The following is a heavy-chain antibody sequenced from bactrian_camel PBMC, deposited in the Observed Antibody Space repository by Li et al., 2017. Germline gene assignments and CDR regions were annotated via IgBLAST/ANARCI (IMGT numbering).Heavy chain of an antibody. CDR1: GYTFNSFD. V-gene: IGHV3S40*01. Sequence: VQLVESGGGLVQPGGSLRLSCAASGYTFNSFDMSWVRQAPGKGLEWISAIGADGGRKFYADSVKGRFTISRDNAKNTLYLQMNSLKPEDTAVYYCAADRVEYRYWGQGTQVTVS. J-gene: IGHJ4*01. CDR2: IGADGGRK. CDR3: AADRVEYRY.